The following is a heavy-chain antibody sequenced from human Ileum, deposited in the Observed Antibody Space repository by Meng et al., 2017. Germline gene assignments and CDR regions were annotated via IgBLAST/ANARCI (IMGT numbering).Heavy chain of an antibody. J-gene: IGHJ3*02. V-gene: IGHV4-61*02. CDR2: VFANGET. CDR1: GGSVSSGSYH. Sequence: SETLSLTCTVSGGSVSSGSYHWIWMRQPAGKGLEWIGRVFANGETNYNPSLKGRVIISIDTSKNQFSLNLSSVTAADTAVYYCATRVRGDAFNIWGQGKMVNVAS. D-gene: IGHD2-8*01. CDR3: ATRVRGDAFNI.